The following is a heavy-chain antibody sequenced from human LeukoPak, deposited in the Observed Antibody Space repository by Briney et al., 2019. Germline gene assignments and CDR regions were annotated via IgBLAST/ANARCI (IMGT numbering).Heavy chain of an antibody. V-gene: IGHV3-23*01. CDR2: ISCSGGST. D-gene: IGHD7-27*01. CDR1: GFTFSSYA. CDR3: AKPLGTPLNYFDY. Sequence: PGGSLGLSCASSGFTFSSYAMSWVRQAPGKGLEWVSAISCSGGSTYYADSVKGRFTISRDNSKNTLYLQLNSLRAEDTAVYYCAKPLGTPLNYFDYWGQGTLVTVSS. J-gene: IGHJ4*02.